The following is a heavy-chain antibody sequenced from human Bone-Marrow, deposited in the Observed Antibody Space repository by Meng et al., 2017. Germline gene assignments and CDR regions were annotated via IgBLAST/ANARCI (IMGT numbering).Heavy chain of an antibody. Sequence: QVQLQQWGAGLLTPSETLSLTCAFYGGSFSAYDWSWIRQPPGKGLEWLGQINHSGSTNDNPSLKSRVTISIDTSRNQLSLKLSSVTAADTAVYYCRLAYCMGDCVDYWGQGTLVTVSS. CDR2: INHSGST. D-gene: IGHD2-21*01. V-gene: IGHV4-34*01. CDR1: GGSFSAYD. CDR3: RLAYCMGDCVDY. J-gene: IGHJ4*02.